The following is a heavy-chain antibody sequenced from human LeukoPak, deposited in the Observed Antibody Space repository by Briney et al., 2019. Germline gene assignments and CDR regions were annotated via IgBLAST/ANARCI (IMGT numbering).Heavy chain of an antibody. D-gene: IGHD3-10*01. CDR1: GFTFSSYA. CDR3: AKDNIYIDSTGSGGYAYYFDY. CDR2: ISGSGGST. V-gene: IGHV3-23*01. Sequence: PGGSLRLSCAASGFTFSSYAMSWVRQAPGKGLEWVSAISGSGGSTYYADSVKGRFTISRDNSKNTLYLQINSLRAEDTAVYYCAKDNIYIDSTGSGGYAYYFDYWGQGTLVTVSS. J-gene: IGHJ4*02.